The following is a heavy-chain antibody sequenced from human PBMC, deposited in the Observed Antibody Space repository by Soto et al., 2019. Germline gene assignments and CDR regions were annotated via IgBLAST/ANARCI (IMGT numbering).Heavy chain of an antibody. CDR2: ISDDSSYI. J-gene: IGHJ1*01. V-gene: IGHV3-21*01. D-gene: IGHD3-16*01. CDR3: ATPYYFNH. Sequence: GXLRRSCAASGFXFSAYTLTWVRQAPGKGLECLSSISDDSSYIDYEDSLRGRFTVSRDNARNSLYLQLDSLAAEDTGVYYCATPYYFNHWGPGTLGTVSS. CDR1: GFXFSAYT.